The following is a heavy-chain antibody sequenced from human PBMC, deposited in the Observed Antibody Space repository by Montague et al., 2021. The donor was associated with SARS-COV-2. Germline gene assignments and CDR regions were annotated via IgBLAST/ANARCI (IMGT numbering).Heavy chain of an antibody. D-gene: IGHD6-6*01. Sequence: LRLSCAASGYYFSSYGMHWIRQPPGKGLEWIGDTTHDGETNYSPSLKSRVTISADKSKSQFSLKLDSVTAADTAVYYCARGQSNLKYWGQGTLVTVSS. J-gene: IGHJ4*02. V-gene: IGHV4-34*01. CDR3: ARGQSNLKY. CDR1: GYYFSSYG. CDR2: TTHDGET.